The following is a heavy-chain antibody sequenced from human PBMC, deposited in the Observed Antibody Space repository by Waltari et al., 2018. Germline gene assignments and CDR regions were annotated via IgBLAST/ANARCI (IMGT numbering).Heavy chain of an antibody. CDR1: GYSISSGSW. J-gene: IGHJ5*02. V-gene: IGHV4-38-2*01. CDR2: IYYSGTI. CDR3: ANNEWGLPVS. D-gene: IGHD1-26*01. Sequence: QVQLQESGPGLVKPSEDLSLTCPVSGYSISSGSWWGWIRQPPGKGLEWIASIYYSGTIQYNPSLGSRATISADTSKNQFSLRLTSVTAADTAVYYCANNEWGLPVSWGQGTVVTVSS.